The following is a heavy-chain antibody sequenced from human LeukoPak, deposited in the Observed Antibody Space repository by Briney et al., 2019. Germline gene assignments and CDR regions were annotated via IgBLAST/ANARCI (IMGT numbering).Heavy chain of an antibody. D-gene: IGHD5-12*01. CDR1: GYTFTSYD. V-gene: IGHV1-8*01. J-gene: IGHJ4*02. Sequence: GASVKVPCKASGYTFTSYDINWVRQATGQGLEWMGWMNPNSGNTGYAQKFQGRVTMTRNTSISTAYMELSSLRSEDTAVYYCARGRIVATSTSLAIYWGQGTLSPSPQ. CDR3: ARGRIVATSTSLAIY. CDR2: MNPNSGNT.